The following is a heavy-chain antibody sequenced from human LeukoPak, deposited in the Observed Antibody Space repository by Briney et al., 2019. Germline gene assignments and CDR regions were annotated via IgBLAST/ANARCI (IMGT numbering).Heavy chain of an antibody. V-gene: IGHV4-4*07. D-gene: IGHD6-19*01. CDR2: IYTSGST. CDR3: ARDKARALAVAEAFDI. J-gene: IGHJ3*02. CDR1: GGSISSYY. Sequence: PSETLSLTCTVSGGSISSYYWSWIRQPAGKGLEWIGRIYTSGSTNYNPSLKSRVTMSVDTSKNQFSLKLSSVTAADTAMYYCARDKARALAVAEAFDIWGQGTMVTVSS.